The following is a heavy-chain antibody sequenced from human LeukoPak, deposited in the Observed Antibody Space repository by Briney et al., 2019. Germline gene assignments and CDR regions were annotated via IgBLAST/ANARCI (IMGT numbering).Heavy chain of an antibody. J-gene: IGHJ4*02. CDR1: GGSINSGGYY. CDR2: LSYSGST. V-gene: IGHV4-31*03. Sequence: SETLSLTCSVSGGSINSGGYYWSWIRQHPGEGLEWIGYLSYSGSTYYNPSLKSRVTMSVDMSKNQFSLKLSSVTAADTAVYYCARVSLGYCSGGSCYPAPYYFDYWGQGTLVTVSS. CDR3: ARVSLGYCSGGSCYPAPYYFDY. D-gene: IGHD2-15*01.